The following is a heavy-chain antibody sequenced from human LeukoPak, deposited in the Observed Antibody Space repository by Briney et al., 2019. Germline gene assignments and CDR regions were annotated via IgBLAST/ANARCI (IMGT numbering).Heavy chain of an antibody. CDR3: ARGRGVEYSSSSGYFDY. CDR2: ISYDGSNK. Sequence: GGSLRLSCAASGFTFSSYAMHWVRQAPGKGLEWVAVISYDGSNKYYADSVKGRYTISRDNSKNTLYLQMNSLRAEDTAVYYCARGRGVEYSSSSGYFDYWGQGTLVTVSS. J-gene: IGHJ4*02. D-gene: IGHD6-6*01. CDR1: GFTFSSYA. V-gene: IGHV3-30-3*01.